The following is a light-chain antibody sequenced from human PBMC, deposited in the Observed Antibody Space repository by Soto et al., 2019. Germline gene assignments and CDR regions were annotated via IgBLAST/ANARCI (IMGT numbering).Light chain of an antibody. CDR3: QQYDDWPPGT. Sequence: IVLTQSPGTLSLSPGERATLSCRASQSVSNNYLAWYQQKPGQAPRLLIYGASSRATGIPDRFSDSGSGTDFTLTISRLEPGDFAVYYCQQYDDWPPGTFGQGTKVEIK. V-gene: IGKV3-20*01. J-gene: IGKJ1*01. CDR2: GAS. CDR1: QSVSNNY.